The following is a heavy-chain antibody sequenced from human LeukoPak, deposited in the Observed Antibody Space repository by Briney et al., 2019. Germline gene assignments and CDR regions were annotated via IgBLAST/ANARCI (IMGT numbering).Heavy chain of an antibody. CDR3: ARDLGYCSGGSCRKDY. D-gene: IGHD2-15*01. J-gene: IGHJ4*02. CDR2: ISSSSSYI. V-gene: IGHV3-21*01. Sequence: PGGALRLSCAASGFTFSSYSMNRVRQAPGKGLEWVSSISSSSSYIYYADAVKGRLTISRDNAQNSLYLQMNSLRAEDTAVYYCARDLGYCSGGSCRKDYWGQGTLVTVSS. CDR1: GFTFSSYS.